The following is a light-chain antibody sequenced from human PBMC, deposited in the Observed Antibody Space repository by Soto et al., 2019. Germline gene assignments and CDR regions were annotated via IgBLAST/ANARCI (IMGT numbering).Light chain of an antibody. Sequence: LTQPASVSGSPGQSITISCTGTSSDVGSYNLVSWYQQHPGKAPKLMIYEGSKRPSGVSNRFSGSKSGNTASLTISGIQAEDEADYYCCSYAGSSTHFVFGTGTKVTVL. V-gene: IGLV2-23*01. J-gene: IGLJ1*01. CDR1: SSDVGSYNL. CDR2: EGS. CDR3: CSYAGSSTHFV.